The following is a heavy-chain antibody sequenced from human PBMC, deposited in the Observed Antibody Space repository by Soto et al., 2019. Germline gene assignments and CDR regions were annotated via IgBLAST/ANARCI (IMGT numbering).Heavy chain of an antibody. CDR1: GGSVSSGRYY. Sequence: SETLSLTCTVSGGSVSSGRYYWSWIRQPPGKGLEWIGYIYYSGSTKYNPSLKSRVTISVDTSKNQFSLKLSSMTAADTAVYYCSRSGSGIGCLGGQGSLVTVSS. V-gene: IGHV4-61*01. CDR2: IYYSGST. D-gene: IGHD6-19*01. J-gene: IGHJ4*02. CDR3: SRSGSGIGCL.